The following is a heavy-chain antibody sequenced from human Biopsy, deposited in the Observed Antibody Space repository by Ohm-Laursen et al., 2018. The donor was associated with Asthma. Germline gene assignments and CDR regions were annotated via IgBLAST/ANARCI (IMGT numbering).Heavy chain of an antibody. CDR3: ARAYGGSFFSGSFDI. V-gene: IGHV3-53*01. CDR1: GFTVSTNG. D-gene: IGHD4-23*01. Sequence: SLRLSCAASGFTVSTNGMSWVRQPPGKGLEWVAVIYNGGGTYYAESVQGRVTISSDNSKNTLPLQLNSLRAEDTAAYYCARAYGGSFFSGSFDIWGQGTMVTVSS. J-gene: IGHJ3*02. CDR2: IYNGGGT.